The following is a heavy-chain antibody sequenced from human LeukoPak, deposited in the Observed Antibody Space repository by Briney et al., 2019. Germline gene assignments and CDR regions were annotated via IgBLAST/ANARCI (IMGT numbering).Heavy chain of an antibody. CDR3: ASDFSGSYGTDY. D-gene: IGHD1-26*01. CDR2: IWYDGSNK. J-gene: IGHJ4*02. V-gene: IGHV3-33*01. CDR1: GFTFSSYG. Sequence: GGSLRLSCAASGFTFSSYGMHWVRQAPGKGLEWVAVIWYDGSNKYYADSVKGRFTISRDNSKNTLYLQMNSLRAEDTAVYYCASDFSGSYGTDYWVQGTLVTVSS.